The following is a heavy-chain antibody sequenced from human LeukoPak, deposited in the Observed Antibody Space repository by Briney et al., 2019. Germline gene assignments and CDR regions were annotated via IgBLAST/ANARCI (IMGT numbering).Heavy chain of an antibody. V-gene: IGHV3-23*01. CDR2: ISGSGGST. CDR3: AKPLVSGSYYGRSFFDS. D-gene: IGHD1-26*01. Sequence: PGGSLRLSCAASGFTFSSYAMSWVRQAPGKGLEWVSAISGSGGSTYYADSVKGRFTISRDNAKNTLYLQMNSLRAEDTALYYCAKPLVSGSYYGRSFFDSWGQGTLVTVSS. J-gene: IGHJ4*02. CDR1: GFTFSSYA.